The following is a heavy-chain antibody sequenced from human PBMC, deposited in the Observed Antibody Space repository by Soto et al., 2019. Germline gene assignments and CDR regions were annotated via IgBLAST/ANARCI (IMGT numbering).Heavy chain of an antibody. J-gene: IGHJ4*02. CDR3: ARGKRLRQNIHYFDF. D-gene: IGHD5-12*01. CDR1: GGSISSYY. CDR2: IYYSGST. Sequence: PSETLSLTCTVSGGSISSYYWSWIRQPPGKRLEWIGYIYYSGSTNYNPSLKSRVTISVDTSKNQFSLKLSSVTAADTAVYYCARGKRLRQNIHYFDFWGQGTLVPVSS. V-gene: IGHV4-59*01.